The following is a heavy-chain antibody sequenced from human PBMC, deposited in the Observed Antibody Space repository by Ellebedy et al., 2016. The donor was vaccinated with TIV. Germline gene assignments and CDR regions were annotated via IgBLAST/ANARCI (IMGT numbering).Heavy chain of an antibody. J-gene: IGHJ4*02. CDR3: ARDKLQNAVAGSNFDY. CDR2: ISGNGAWK. Sequence: GESLKISXAASGFTFSSFAMNWVRQAPGKGLEWVSAISGNGAWKYYANSVKGRFTISRDSSQNTVYLQMNSLRAEDTAVYYCARDKLQNAVAGSNFDYWGQGALVTVSS. CDR1: GFTFSSFA. V-gene: IGHV3-23*01. D-gene: IGHD6-19*01.